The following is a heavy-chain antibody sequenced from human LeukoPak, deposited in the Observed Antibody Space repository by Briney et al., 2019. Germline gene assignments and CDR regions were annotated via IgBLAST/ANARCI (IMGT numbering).Heavy chain of an antibody. D-gene: IGHD6-19*01. J-gene: IGHJ4*02. V-gene: IGHV4-39*07. CDR1: SGSISSSSYY. Sequence: SETLSLTCSVSSGSISSSSYYWGWLRQPPGKGLEWIGSIYYTGRTYDTPSLKSRVTISVDTSKNQFSLKLSSVTAADTAVYYCARTPSYYSSGWYGARTAAFSRGPPDPHYFDYWGQGTLVTVSS. CDR3: ARTPSYYSSGWYGARTAAFSRGPPDPHYFDY. CDR2: IYYTGRT.